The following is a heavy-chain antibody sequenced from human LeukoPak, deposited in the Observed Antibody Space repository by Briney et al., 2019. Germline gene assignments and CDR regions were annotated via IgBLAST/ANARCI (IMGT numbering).Heavy chain of an antibody. V-gene: IGHV4-38-2*02. CDR3: ARQQGDTVTTYFDY. CDR1: GHSIINSYY. Sequence: SETLSLTCTVSGHSIINSYYWGWIRQPPEKGLEWIVSIYHTGATYYNPSLKSRVTISVDTSKNQFSLKLSSVTAADTAVYYCARQQGDTVTTYFDYWGQGTLVTVSS. CDR2: IYHTGAT. J-gene: IGHJ4*02. D-gene: IGHD4-17*01.